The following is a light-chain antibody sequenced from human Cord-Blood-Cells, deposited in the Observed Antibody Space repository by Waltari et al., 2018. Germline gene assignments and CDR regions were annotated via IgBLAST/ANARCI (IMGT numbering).Light chain of an antibody. J-gene: IGLJ1*01. V-gene: IGLV2-14*03. CDR3: SSYTSSSPYV. CDR2: DVS. Sequence: QSALTQPASVSGSPGQSITISCTGTSSDVGGYNDVSWYQQHPGKAPTLMIYDVSNRPSGVSNRFSGSKSGNTASLTISGLQAEDEADYYCSSYTSSSPYVFGTGTKVTVL. CDR1: SSDVGGYND.